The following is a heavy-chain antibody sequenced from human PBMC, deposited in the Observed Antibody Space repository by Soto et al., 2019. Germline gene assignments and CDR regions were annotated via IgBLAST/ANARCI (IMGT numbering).Heavy chain of an antibody. CDR3: ARDSSSYYFDY. V-gene: IGHV3-33*01. J-gene: IGHJ4*02. Sequence: GGSLRLSCAASGFTFSSYGMHWVRQAPGKGLEWVAVIWYDGSNKYYADSVKGRFTISRDNSKNTLYLQMNSLRAEDTAVYYCARDSSSYYFDYWGQGTLVTVSS. CDR1: GFTFSSYG. D-gene: IGHD6-13*01. CDR2: IWYDGSNK.